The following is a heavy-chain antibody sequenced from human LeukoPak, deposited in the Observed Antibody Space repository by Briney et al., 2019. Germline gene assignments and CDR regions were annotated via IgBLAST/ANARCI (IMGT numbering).Heavy chain of an antibody. D-gene: IGHD4-11*01. J-gene: IGHJ4*02. V-gene: IGHV4-4*07. CDR1: GGSISSYY. CDR3: ARDFLLQSEGLFDY. Sequence: SETLSLTCTVSGGSISSYYWSWIRQPAGKGLEWIGRFYISGSTNYNPSLKSRVTMSVDTSKNQFSLRLNSVAAADTAVYYCARDFLLQSEGLFDYWGQGTLVTVSS. CDR2: FYISGST.